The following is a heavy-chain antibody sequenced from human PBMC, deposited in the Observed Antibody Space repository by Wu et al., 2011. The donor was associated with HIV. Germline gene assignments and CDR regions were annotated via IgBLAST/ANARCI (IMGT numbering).Heavy chain of an antibody. V-gene: IGHV1-2*02. D-gene: IGHD6-13*01. J-gene: IGHJ4*02. CDR2: INPNSGGT. CDR3: ARDPGIAPTGMFG. Sequence: QVQLVQSGAEVKKPGASVKVSCKASGYTFIDYYMHWVRQAPGQGLEWMGWINPNSGGTNYAQKFQDRATLSRDTSINTAYMDLSSLRSDDTAVYYCARDPGIAPTGMFGWGQGTLVTVSS. CDR1: GYTFIDYY.